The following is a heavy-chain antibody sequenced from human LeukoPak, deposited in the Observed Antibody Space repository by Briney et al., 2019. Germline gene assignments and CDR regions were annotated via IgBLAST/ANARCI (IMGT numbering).Heavy chain of an antibody. V-gene: IGHV1-8*03. Sequence: GSSVKVSCKASGYTFTSYDINWVRQATGQGLEWMGWMNPNSGNTGYAQKFQGRVTIARNTSISTAYMELSSLRSEDTAVYYCARGPKITIFGVVTLYYYYYYMDVWGKGTTVTVSS. J-gene: IGHJ6*03. D-gene: IGHD3-3*01. CDR1: GYTFTSYD. CDR2: MNPNSGNT. CDR3: ARGPKITIFGVVTLYYYYYYMDV.